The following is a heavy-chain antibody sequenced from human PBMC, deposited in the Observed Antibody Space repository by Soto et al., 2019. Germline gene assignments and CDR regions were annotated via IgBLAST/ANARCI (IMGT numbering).Heavy chain of an antibody. CDR3: ARGRNWGCTFDY. J-gene: IGHJ4*02. CDR1: GGSFSGYF. CDR2: ISHIGST. Sequence: PSETLSLTCAVQGGSFSGYFWNWIRQPPGKGLEWIGEISHIGSTNYNPSLKSRVTISVDTSKSQFSLKVRSVTAADTAVYYCARGRNWGCTFDYWGQGNLVTVSS. D-gene: IGHD7-27*01. V-gene: IGHV4-34*01.